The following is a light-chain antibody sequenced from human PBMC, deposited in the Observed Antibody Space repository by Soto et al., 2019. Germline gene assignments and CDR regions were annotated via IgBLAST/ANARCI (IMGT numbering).Light chain of an antibody. J-gene: IGKJ1*01. Sequence: EMVMTPSPATLSVSQRNRATLPGRASQSVSSNLAWYQQKPGQAPRLLIYGASTRATGIPARFSGSGSGTEFTLTISSLQSEDFAFYYCQQYNNWPRTFGQGTKVDI. CDR3: QQYNNWPRT. CDR1: QSVSSN. CDR2: GAS. V-gene: IGKV3-15*01.